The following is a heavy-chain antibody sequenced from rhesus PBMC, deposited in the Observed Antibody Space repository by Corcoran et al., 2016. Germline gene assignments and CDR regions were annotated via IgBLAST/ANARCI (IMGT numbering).Heavy chain of an antibody. J-gene: IGHJ6*01. Sequence: QVTLTESGPALVKPTQTLTLTCTFSGFSISTSATGLVWIRLPQGKALEWLASIYVNDSKYYSTSLKSRLTIYKDTSKNQVVLTMTNMDPVDTATYYCARVGRGGLDSWGQGVVVTVSS. V-gene: IGHV2-95*01. CDR2: IYVNDSK. CDR1: GFSISTSATG. CDR3: ARVGRGGLDS.